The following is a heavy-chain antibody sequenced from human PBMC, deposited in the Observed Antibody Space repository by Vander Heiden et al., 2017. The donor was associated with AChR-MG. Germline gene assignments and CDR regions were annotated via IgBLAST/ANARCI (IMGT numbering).Heavy chain of an antibody. Sequence: QVQLQQWGAGLLTPSETLSLTCAVYGGSFSGYYWSWIRQPPGKGLEWIGEINHSGSTNYNPSHKSRVTISVDTSKNQFSLKLSSVTAADTAVYYCARSIPDYYDSSGYYYSPFDYWGQGTLVTVSS. D-gene: IGHD3-22*01. V-gene: IGHV4-34*01. CDR3: ARSIPDYYDSSGYYYSPFDY. J-gene: IGHJ4*02. CDR2: INHSGST. CDR1: GGSFSGYY.